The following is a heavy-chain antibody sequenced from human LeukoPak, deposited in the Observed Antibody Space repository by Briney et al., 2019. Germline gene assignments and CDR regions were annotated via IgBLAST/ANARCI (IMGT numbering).Heavy chain of an antibody. Sequence: GGSLRLPCEAPGLTFGGYAMYWVCKAPGKGLGWVSVISGSGGSTFYADSVKGRFTISRDNSENTVYLQMNSLRADDTAVYYCAKTTAGYSSGRYPGWPVDYWGQGTLVTVSS. CDR3: AKTTAGYSSGRYPGWPVDY. D-gene: IGHD6-19*01. CDR2: ISGSGGST. V-gene: IGHV3-23*01. J-gene: IGHJ4*02. CDR1: GLTFGGYA.